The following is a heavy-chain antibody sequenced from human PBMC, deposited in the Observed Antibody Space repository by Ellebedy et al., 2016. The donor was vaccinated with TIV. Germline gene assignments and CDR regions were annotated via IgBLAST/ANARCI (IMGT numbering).Heavy chain of an antibody. CDR1: GASVSSYF. J-gene: IGHJ5*02. Sequence: MPGGSLRLSCTASGASVSSYFWSWIRQSPGKGLEWIGYITPSGSTNYNPSLKSRVTMSRDPSKNSLSLHLASVTATDTAIYYCAKIVSGGASFDPWGQGTLVTVSS. CDR2: ITPSGST. V-gene: IGHV4-59*02. D-gene: IGHD3-16*01. CDR3: AKIVSGGASFDP.